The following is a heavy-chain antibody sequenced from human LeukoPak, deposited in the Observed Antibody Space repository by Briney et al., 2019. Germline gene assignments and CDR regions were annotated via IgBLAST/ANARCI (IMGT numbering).Heavy chain of an antibody. CDR3: ASKGIAAPGTRHFDY. Sequence: GGSLRLSCAASGFTFSSYAMSWVRQAPGKGLEWVSAISGSGGSTYYADSVKGRFTISRDNSKNTLYLQMNSLRAEDTAVYYCASKGIAAPGTRHFDYWGQGTLVTVSS. V-gene: IGHV3-23*01. CDR1: GFTFSSYA. J-gene: IGHJ4*02. CDR2: ISGSGGST. D-gene: IGHD6-13*01.